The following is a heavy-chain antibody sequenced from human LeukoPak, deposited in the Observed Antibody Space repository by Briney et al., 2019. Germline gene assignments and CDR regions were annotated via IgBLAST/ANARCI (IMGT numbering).Heavy chain of an antibody. CDR2: ISSSSSYI. D-gene: IGHD3-22*01. J-gene: IGHJ4*02. CDR3: ARDWQYYYDSSGKVHFDY. CDR1: GFTFSSYS. V-gene: IGHV3-21*01. Sequence: PGGSLRLSCAASGFTFSSYSMNWVRQAPGKGLEWVSSISSSSSYIYYADSVKGRFTISRDNAKNSLYLQMNSLRAEDTAVYYCARDWQYYYDSSGKVHFDYWGQGTLVTVSS.